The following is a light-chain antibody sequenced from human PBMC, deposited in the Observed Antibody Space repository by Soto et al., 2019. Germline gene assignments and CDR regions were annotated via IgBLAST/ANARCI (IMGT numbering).Light chain of an antibody. CDR3: SSYTSSTNGV. V-gene: IGLV2-14*01. Sequence: QSALTQPASVSGSPGQSITISCTGTSSDIGGYNYVSWYQQHPGKAPKFMIYEVTNRPSGVSYRFSGSKSGNTAFLTISGLQAEDEADYYCSSYTSSTNGVFGGGTKLTVL. CDR2: EVT. J-gene: IGLJ3*02. CDR1: SSDIGGYNY.